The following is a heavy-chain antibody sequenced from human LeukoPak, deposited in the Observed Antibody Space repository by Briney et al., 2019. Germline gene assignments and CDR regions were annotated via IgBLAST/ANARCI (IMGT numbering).Heavy chain of an antibody. D-gene: IGHD6-13*01. CDR1: GGSISSYY. Sequence: SETLSLTCTVSGGSISSYYWSWIRQPPGKGLEWIGYIYYSGSTSYNPSLKSRVTISVDTSKNQFSLKLSSVTAADTAVYYCARSEQQTYYYYYGMDVWGQGTTVTVSS. CDR3: ARSEQQTYYYYYGMDV. CDR2: IYYSGST. V-gene: IGHV4-59*01. J-gene: IGHJ6*02.